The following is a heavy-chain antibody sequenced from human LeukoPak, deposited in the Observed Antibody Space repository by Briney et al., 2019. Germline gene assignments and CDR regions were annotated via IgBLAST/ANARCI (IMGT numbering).Heavy chain of an antibody. CDR1: GYSISSGYY. J-gene: IGHJ5*02. V-gene: IGHV4-38-2*02. Sequence: SETLSLTCTVSGYSISSGYYWGWIRQPPGKGLEWIGSIYHSGSTYYNPSLKSRVTISVDTSKNQFSLKLSSVTAADTAVYYCARSGAPIAAAGWFDPWGQGTLVTVSS. CDR2: IYHSGST. D-gene: IGHD6-13*01. CDR3: ARSGAPIAAAGWFDP.